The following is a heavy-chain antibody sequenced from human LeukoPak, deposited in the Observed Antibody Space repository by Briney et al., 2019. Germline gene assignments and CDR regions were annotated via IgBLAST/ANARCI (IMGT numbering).Heavy chain of an antibody. Sequence: PAGSLRLSCTATGFTLSSYWMSWVRQAPGKGLEWVANTKGDESEKYYLDSVNGRFTISRNNAESSMSLQMNNLRAEDTAVYYCVRDGRNGWHFDYWGQGILVTVSS. CDR1: GFTLSSYW. CDR3: VRDGRNGWHFDY. J-gene: IGHJ4*02. V-gene: IGHV3-7*01. CDR2: TKGDESEK. D-gene: IGHD6-25*01.